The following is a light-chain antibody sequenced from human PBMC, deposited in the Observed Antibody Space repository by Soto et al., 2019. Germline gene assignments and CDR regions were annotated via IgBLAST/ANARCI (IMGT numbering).Light chain of an antibody. CDR3: QQTYSTPWT. CDR1: QGISTY. J-gene: IGKJ1*01. V-gene: IGKV1-39*01. Sequence: HSAAALSVYEGDRVTITCRASQGISTYLNWYQQKPGKAPKLLIYAASTLQSGVPSRFSGSGSETDFTLTISSLQPEDFATYSCQQTYSTPWTFGQGTKVDVK. CDR2: AAS.